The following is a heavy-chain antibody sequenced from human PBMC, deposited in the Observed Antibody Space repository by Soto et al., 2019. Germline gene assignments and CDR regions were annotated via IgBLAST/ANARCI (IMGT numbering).Heavy chain of an antibody. CDR2: ISSSSTI. J-gene: IGHJ3*02. Sequence: GGSLRLSCAASGFTFSSYSMNWVRQAPGKGLEWVSYISSSSTIYYADSVKGRFTISRDNAKNSLYLQMNSLRDEDTAVYYCARNYYGSGSYYIPDAFDIWGQGTMVTVSS. CDR1: GFTFSSYS. D-gene: IGHD3-10*01. CDR3: ARNYYGSGSYYIPDAFDI. V-gene: IGHV3-48*02.